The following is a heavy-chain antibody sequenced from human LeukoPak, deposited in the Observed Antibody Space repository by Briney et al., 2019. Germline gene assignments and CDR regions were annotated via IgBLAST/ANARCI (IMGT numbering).Heavy chain of an antibody. CDR3: AKVMTNFYYYAMDV. CDR2: MSGSTGRT. Sequence: GGSLRLSCAASGFTFSNFAMSWVRQAPGKGLEWVSAMSGSTGRTYYADSVKGRFTISRDNSKNTLYLQMSSLRAEDTAIYYCAKVMTNFYYYAMDVWGQGTTVTVSS. J-gene: IGHJ6*02. V-gene: IGHV3-23*01. CDR1: GFTFSNFA.